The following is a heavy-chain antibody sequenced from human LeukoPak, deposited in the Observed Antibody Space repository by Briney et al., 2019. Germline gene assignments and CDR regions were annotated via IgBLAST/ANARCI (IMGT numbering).Heavy chain of an antibody. Sequence: SQTLSLTCAISGDSVSSNSAAWNWIRQSPSRGLEWLGRTYYRSKWYNDYAVSVKSRITINPDTSKNQFSLQLNSVAPEDTAVYYCAKGRGWEASYYCYYMDVWGKGTTVTISS. V-gene: IGHV6-1*01. CDR1: GDSVSSNSAA. CDR2: TYYRSKWYN. CDR3: AKGRGWEASYYCYYMDV. J-gene: IGHJ6*03. D-gene: IGHD1-26*01.